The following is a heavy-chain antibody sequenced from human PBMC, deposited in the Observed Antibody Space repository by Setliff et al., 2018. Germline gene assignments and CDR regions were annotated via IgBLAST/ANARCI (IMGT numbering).Heavy chain of an antibody. CDR3: ARVIVGGGNTPFDL. V-gene: IGHV3-74*03. CDR2: IGTDGSGT. D-gene: IGHD2-21*01. J-gene: IGHJ4*02. Sequence: PGGSLSLSCAASGFTFSTYWMHWVRQVPGKGLVWVSRIGTDGSGTEYADSVKGRLTVSRDNAKNTLYLQMNRLRAEDTGVYYCARVIVGGGNTPFDLWGQGTLVTVSS. CDR1: GFTFSTYW.